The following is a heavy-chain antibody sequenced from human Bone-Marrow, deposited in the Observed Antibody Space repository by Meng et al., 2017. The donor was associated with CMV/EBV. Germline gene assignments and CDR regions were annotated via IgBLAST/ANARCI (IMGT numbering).Heavy chain of an antibody. Sequence: GGSLRLSCAASGFTVGSDYMSWVRQAPGKGLEWVSIIYSGGNTYYADSVKGRFTISRDNSKNTLYLQMNSLRAEDTAVYYCAKVFQSSVVVTRYWGQGTLVTVSS. CDR2: IYSGGNT. J-gene: IGHJ4*02. V-gene: IGHV3-53*01. CDR1: GFTVGSDY. CDR3: AKVFQSSVVVTRY. D-gene: IGHD4-23*01.